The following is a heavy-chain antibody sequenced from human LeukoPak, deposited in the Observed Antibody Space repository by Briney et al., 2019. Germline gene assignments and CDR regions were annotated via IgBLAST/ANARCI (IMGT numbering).Heavy chain of an antibody. J-gene: IGHJ6*02. CDR2: IYSGGST. V-gene: IGHV3-66*04. CDR3: ARHFKGNYGMDV. CDR1: GFTVSSNY. Sequence: PGGSLRLSCAASGFTVSSNYMSWVRQAPGKGLEWVSVIYSGGSTYYADSVKGRFTISRDNSKNTLYLQMNSLRAEDTAVYYCARHFKGNYGMDVWGQGTTVTVSS.